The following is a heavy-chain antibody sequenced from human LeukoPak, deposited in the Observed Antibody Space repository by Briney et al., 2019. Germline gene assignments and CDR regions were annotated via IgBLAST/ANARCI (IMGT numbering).Heavy chain of an antibody. V-gene: IGHV1-46*01. CDR1: GYTFTKSY. J-gene: IGHJ3*02. CDR2: INPGGDNT. D-gene: IGHD5-24*01. Sequence: ASVKVSCKASGYTFTKSYIHRVRQAPGQRLEWMGLINPGGDNTDYAQNFQGRLTMTSDTSARTVYMELSSLRSEDTAVYYCARIRDGYNDAYDIWGQGTVVTVPS. CDR3: ARIRDGYNDAYDI.